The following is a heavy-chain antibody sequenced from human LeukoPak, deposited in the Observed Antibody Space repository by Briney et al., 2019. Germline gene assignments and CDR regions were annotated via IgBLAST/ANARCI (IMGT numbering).Heavy chain of an antibody. CDR3: ARSANYDFLSGLDY. CDR1: GGSISSYY. Sequence: KSSETLSLTCTVSGGSISSYYWNWIRQPAGKGLEWIGRIYSSGSTNYNPSLKSRVTMSVDTSKNQFSLKVNSVTAADTAVYYCARSANYDFLSGLDYWGRGTLVTVS. CDR2: IYSSGST. J-gene: IGHJ4*02. V-gene: IGHV4-4*07. D-gene: IGHD3-3*01.